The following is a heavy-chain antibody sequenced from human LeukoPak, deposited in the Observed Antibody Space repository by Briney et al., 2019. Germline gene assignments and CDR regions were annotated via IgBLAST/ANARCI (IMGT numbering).Heavy chain of an antibody. CDR2: IYYSGST. D-gene: IGHD3/OR15-3a*01. V-gene: IGHV4-31*03. CDR1: GGSISSGGYY. J-gene: IGHJ3*02. CDR3: ARSLSLDLDAFDI. Sequence: PSQTLSLTCTVSGGSISSGGYYWSWIRQHPGKGLEWIGYIYYSGSTYYNPSLKSRVTISVDTSKNQFSLKLSSVTAADTAVHYCARSLSLDLDAFDIWGQGTMVTVSS.